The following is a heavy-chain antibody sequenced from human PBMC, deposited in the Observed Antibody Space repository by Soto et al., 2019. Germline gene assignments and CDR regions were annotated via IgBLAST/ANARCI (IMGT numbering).Heavy chain of an antibody. CDR3: ARGNPFNYAGFDV. CDR1: GYTFSDFD. Sequence: QAHLEQSGAEVKRPGASVKVSCKASGYTFSDFDINWLRQASGQGPEWMGWMNAKSGDTFFAQRFQGKFNMTWNTSLSTAYMEVGSLTSDDTAIYFCARGNPFNYAGFDVWGQGTTVAVSS. D-gene: IGHD3-16*01. CDR2: MNAKSGDT. V-gene: IGHV1-8*01. J-gene: IGHJ6*02.